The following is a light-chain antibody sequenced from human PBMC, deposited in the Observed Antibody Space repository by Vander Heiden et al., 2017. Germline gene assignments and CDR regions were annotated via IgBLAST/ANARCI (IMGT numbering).Light chain of an antibody. CDR2: DVS. CDR3: GPSAGSCSWV. CDR1: SSDVGGYNY. Sequence: SRYPEQTVTISCTGTSSDVGGYNYVYWYQQHHAKAAKHMSYDVSKRPSAVPDRFSVSKSGNTAPLPTLARLEEDAAEYYYGPSAGSCSWVFGRGTKLTVL. V-gene: IGLV2-11*01. J-gene: IGLJ3*02.